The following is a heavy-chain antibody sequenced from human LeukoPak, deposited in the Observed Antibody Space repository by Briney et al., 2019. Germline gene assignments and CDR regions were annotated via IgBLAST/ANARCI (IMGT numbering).Heavy chain of an antibody. CDR1: GGSFSGYY. CDR2: INHSGST. J-gene: IGHJ4*02. D-gene: IGHD6-19*01. CDR3: ARGPPVAYFDY. V-gene: IGHV4-34*01. Sequence: PSETLSLTCAVYGGSFSGYYWSWIRQPPGKGLEWIGEINHSGSTNYNPSLKSRVTISVDTSKNQFSLKLSSVTAADTAVYYCARGPPVAYFDYWGQGTLVTVSS.